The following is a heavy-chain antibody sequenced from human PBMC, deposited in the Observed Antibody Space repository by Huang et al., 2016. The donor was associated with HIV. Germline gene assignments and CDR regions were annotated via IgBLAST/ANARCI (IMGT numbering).Heavy chain of an antibody. Sequence: VQLVQSGAEVKKPGESLKISCKGFGYSFSSYWIAWVRQMPGKGLEWMGLSFPDVADPTYIPSFEGPVTISADKSIGTAYLQWSSLKASDTAMYYCARRFSSSSGYFDYWGQGSLVTVSS. CDR2: SFPDVADP. V-gene: IGHV5-51*01. CDR3: ARRFSSSSGYFDY. J-gene: IGHJ4*02. D-gene: IGHD6-6*01. CDR1: GYSFSSYW.